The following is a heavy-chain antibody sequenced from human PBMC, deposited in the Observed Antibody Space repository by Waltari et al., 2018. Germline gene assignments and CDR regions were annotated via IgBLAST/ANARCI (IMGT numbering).Heavy chain of an antibody. D-gene: IGHD3-22*01. CDR3: ARLDSSGFYMFDS. CDR2: VYYSGST. CDR1: GGSISPGGYY. V-gene: IGHV4-31*03. Sequence: QVQLQESGPGLVKPSQTLSLTCTVSGGSISPGGYYWNWIRQHPGRGLEWIGYVYYSGSTYFNPSLKSRLDMSVDMSKNQFSLKLTSVTAADSAVYFCARLDSSGFYMFDSWGQGTLVTVSS. J-gene: IGHJ4*02.